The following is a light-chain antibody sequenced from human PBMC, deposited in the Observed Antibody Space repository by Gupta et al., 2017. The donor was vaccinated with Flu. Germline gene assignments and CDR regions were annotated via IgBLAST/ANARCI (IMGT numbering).Light chain of an antibody. J-gene: IGKJ3*01. Sequence: SALSASVGARVTITCRASQTVSKYLNWYQQKPGKAPKLLIYEASTLQSGVPSRFSGSGSGTDFTLTISSLQPEDFATYGCQQSYRTPRFAFGPGTKVDIK. CDR2: EAS. CDR1: QTVSKY. CDR3: QQSYRTPRFA. V-gene: IGKV1-39*01.